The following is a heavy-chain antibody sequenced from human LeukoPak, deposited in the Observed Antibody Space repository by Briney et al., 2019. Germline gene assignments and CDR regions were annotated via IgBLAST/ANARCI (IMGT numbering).Heavy chain of an antibody. J-gene: IGHJ4*02. CDR2: INGGGNT. CDR3: ARDPAEADC. CDR1: GFTFSGYA. Sequence: PGGSLRLSCAASGFTFSGYAMNWVRQAPGKGLEWVSSINGGGNTFYADSVKGRSAISRDNAKNSLYLQMNGLRAEDTAVYYCARDPAEADCWGQGTLVTVSS. V-gene: IGHV3-21*06.